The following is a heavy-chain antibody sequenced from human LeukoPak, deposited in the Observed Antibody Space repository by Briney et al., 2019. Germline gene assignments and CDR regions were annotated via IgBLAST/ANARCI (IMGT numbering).Heavy chain of an antibody. J-gene: IGHJ4*02. Sequence: GGSLRLSCAASGFTFDDYAMHWVRQAPGKGLEWVSGISGSGGSTYYVDSVRGRFTISRDNSKNTLYLQMNSLRAEDTAVYYCAKTARIYARGVFDYWGQGTLVSVSS. CDR3: AKTARIYARGVFDY. CDR2: ISGSGGST. D-gene: IGHD2-8*02. CDR1: GFTFDDYA. V-gene: IGHV3-23*01.